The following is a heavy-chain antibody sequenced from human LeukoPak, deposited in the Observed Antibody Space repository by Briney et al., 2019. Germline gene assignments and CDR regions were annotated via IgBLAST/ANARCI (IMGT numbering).Heavy chain of an antibody. CDR2: INHSGST. D-gene: IGHD6-13*01. V-gene: IGHV4-34*01. CDR1: GGSFSGYY. Sequence: SETLSLTCAVYGGSFSGYYWSWIRQPPGKGLEWIGEINHSGSTNYNPSLKSRVTISIDTSKNQFSLKLSSVSAADTALYYCARGPGTWYYYWGQGTLVTVSS. CDR3: ARGPGTWYYY. J-gene: IGHJ4*02.